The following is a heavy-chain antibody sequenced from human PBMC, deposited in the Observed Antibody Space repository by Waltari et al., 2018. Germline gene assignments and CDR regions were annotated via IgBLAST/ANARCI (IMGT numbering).Heavy chain of an antibody. CDR1: GYTFANYW. CDR2: LSPSDFNN. J-gene: IGHJ4*01. D-gene: IGHD1-26*01. V-gene: IGHV5-51*01. Sequence: EVQLMQSGAELKKPGESLKISCKVSGYTFANYWIGWVRQLPGKGLEWLGILSPSDFNNRYSPSFEGQVTISVDKSINTADLHWASLEASDTAIYYCARRRSVTGAPFDSWGQGTLVTVSS. CDR3: ARRRSVTGAPFDS.